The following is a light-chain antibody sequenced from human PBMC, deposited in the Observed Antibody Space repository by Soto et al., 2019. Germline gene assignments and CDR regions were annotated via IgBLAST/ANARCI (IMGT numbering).Light chain of an antibody. J-gene: IGKJ3*01. V-gene: IGKV3-11*01. CDR1: HTVGTY. CDR2: SSS. CDR3: QQRTNGPPLFT. Sequence: IVLTQSPATLSLSPGERATLSCRSSHTVGTYLAWYQQKPGQAPRLLIYSSSIRATGILARFSGSGSGTDFSLTISSLETEDFAVYYCQQRTNGPPLFTFGPGTKVEIK.